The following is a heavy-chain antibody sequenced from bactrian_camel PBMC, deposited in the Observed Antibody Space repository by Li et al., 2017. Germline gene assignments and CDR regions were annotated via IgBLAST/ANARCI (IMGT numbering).Heavy chain of an antibody. D-gene: IGHD3*01. V-gene: IGHV3-2*01. J-gene: IGHJ4*01. Sequence: QVQLVESGGGSVQAGGSLTLSCATPGLTPSGYCMGWFRQVSGEEREAVASIDSDGETTYADSVKGRFTISRDNAKNTLYLQMNSLKPDDSAMYYCAAGCQFCRDGYCDGRKDWGPGTQVTVS. CDR1: GLTPSGYC. CDR3: AAGCQFCRDGYCDGRKD. CDR2: IDSDGET.